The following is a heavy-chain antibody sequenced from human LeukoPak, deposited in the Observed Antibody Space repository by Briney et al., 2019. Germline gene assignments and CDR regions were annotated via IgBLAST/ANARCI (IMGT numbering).Heavy chain of an antibody. CDR3: ARDLPGIAVAGTKMWDYGMDV. J-gene: IGHJ6*02. D-gene: IGHD6-19*01. CDR2: IYSGGST. Sequence: GGSLRLSCAASGFTVSSNYMSWVRQAPGKGLEWVSVIYSGGSTYYADSVKGRFTISRDNSKNTLYLQMNSLRAEDTAVYYCARDLPGIAVAGTKMWDYGMDVWGQGTTVTVSS. V-gene: IGHV3-66*01. CDR1: GFTVSSNY.